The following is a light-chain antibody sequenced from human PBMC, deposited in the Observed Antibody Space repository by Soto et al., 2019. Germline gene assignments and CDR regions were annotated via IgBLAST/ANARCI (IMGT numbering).Light chain of an antibody. J-gene: IGLJ2*01. CDR2: LEGSGSY. CDR3: ETWDGNTHVV. V-gene: IGLV4-60*02. Sequence: QLLLTQSSSASASLGSSVKLTCTLSSGHSSYIIAWHQQQPGKAPRYLMKLEGSGSYNKGSGVPDRFSGSSSGADRYLTISNLQFEDEADYYCETWDGNTHVVFGGGTKLTVL. CDR1: SGHSSYI.